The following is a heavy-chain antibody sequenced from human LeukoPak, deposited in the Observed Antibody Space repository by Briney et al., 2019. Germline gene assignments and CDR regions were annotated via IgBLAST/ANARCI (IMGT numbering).Heavy chain of an antibody. J-gene: IGHJ3*02. D-gene: IGHD1-26*01. CDR1: GYSVSSNNAA. V-gene: IGHV6-1*01. CDR3: ARGAVWDPGAFDI. CDR2: TYYRSKWYK. Sequence: SQTLSLTCVISGYSVSSNNAAWNWIRQSPSRGLEWLGRTYYRSKWYKDYAVSVKSRITINPDTSKNQFSLQLNSVTPEDTAVYYCARGAVWDPGAFDIWGQGTKVTVSS.